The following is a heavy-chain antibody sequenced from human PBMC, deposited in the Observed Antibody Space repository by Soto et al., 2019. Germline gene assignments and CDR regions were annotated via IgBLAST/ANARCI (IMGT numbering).Heavy chain of an antibody. CDR3: ASLSAPVDH. CDR2: IDSDGSST. D-gene: IGHD2-2*01. J-gene: IGHJ4*02. Sequence: EVQLVESGGGLIQPGGSVRLSCAASGFTWMHWVLQRPGKGMEWVSEIDSDGSSTDYADSVKGRFTVSRDNAQNSLFLQMNSLRAEDTAVYYCASLSAPVDHWGQGILVTVSS. V-gene: IGHV3-74*01. CDR1: GFTW.